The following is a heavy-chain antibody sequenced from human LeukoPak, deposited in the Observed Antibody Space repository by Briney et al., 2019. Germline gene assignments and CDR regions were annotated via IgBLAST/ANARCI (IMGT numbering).Heavy chain of an antibody. V-gene: IGHV3-49*03. CDR2: IRSKVYGGAP. Sequence: GGSLRLSCSASGFTFADFTMSWFRQSPGQGLEWVGFIRSKVYGGAPEHAASVAARFTISRNDSTSIAYLQMNSLQAEDTAVYYCARGSGRYVMVDWWGQGTLVTVSS. CDR1: GFTFADFT. D-gene: IGHD6-19*01. J-gene: IGHJ4*02. CDR3: ARGSGRYVMVDW.